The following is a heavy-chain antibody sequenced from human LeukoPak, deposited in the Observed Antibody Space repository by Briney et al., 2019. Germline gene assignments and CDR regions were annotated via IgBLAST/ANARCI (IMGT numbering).Heavy chain of an antibody. J-gene: IGHJ6*02. V-gene: IGHV1-18*01. CDR3: ARGYCSSTSCYVLYYYCGMDV. D-gene: IGHD2-2*01. CDR2: ISANNGNK. Sequence: ASVKVSCKASGYNFTNYGMSWVGQAHGQERKWMGWISANNGNKKYAQKLQGRVNLTTDTSPSTAYMELRSLRSDDTAVYYCARGYCSSTSCYVLYYYCGMDVWGQGTTVTVSS. CDR1: GYNFTNYG.